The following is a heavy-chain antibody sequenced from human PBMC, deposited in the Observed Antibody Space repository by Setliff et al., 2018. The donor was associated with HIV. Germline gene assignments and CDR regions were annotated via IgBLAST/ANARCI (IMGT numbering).Heavy chain of an antibody. D-gene: IGHD3-10*01. V-gene: IGHV1-2*02. J-gene: IGHJ5*02. CDR1: GYTFSAYN. CDR3: ARGGYYTSGTWFDP. Sequence: GASVKVSCKASGYTFSAYNMHWVRQAPGQGLEWMGWINPNSGDTNYALKFQGRVTMTRDTSTSTTYLELDRLTYDDTAIYYCARGGYYTSGTWFDPWGQGTLVTVS. CDR2: INPNSGDT.